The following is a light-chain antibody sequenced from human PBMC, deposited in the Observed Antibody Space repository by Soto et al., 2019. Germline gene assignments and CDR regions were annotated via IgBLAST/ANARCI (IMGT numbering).Light chain of an antibody. CDR3: QQYGSSPVT. J-gene: IGKJ3*01. CDR1: QSVSSSY. V-gene: IGKV3-20*01. CDR2: GAS. Sequence: EIVLTQSPCTLSLSPGERATLSCRAIQSVSSSYLAWYQQKPGQAPRLLIYGASSRATGIPDRFSGSGSGTDFTLTISRLEPEDFAVYYCQQYGSSPVTFGPGTKVDIK.